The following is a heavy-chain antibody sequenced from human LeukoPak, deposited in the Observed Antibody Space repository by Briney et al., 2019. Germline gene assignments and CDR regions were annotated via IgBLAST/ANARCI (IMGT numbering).Heavy chain of an antibody. CDR3: AREREEGFDY. Sequence: SGGSLRLSCAASGFTFSSYSMNWVRQAPGKGREWVSSIGGSSTSIYYAYSVKGRFTISRDNAKNSLYLQINSLRAEDTAVYYCAREREEGFDYWGQGTLVTVSS. V-gene: IGHV3-21*01. CDR2: IGGSSTSI. CDR1: GFTFSSYS. J-gene: IGHJ4*02.